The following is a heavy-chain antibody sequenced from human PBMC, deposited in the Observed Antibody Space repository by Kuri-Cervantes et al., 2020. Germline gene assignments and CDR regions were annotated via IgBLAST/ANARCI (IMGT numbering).Heavy chain of an antibody. CDR3: VRGPYWQFDY. CDR2: ISYDGSG. Sequence: GGSLRLSCAASGFTFSSYAMHWVRQAPGKGLEWVAVISYDGSGHYADSVKGRFTISRDNSKNTLYLQMYSLRPEDTAVYYRVRGPYWQFDYWGQGTLVTVSS. CDR1: GFTFSSYA. D-gene: IGHD2-15*01. J-gene: IGHJ4*02. V-gene: IGHV3-30*04.